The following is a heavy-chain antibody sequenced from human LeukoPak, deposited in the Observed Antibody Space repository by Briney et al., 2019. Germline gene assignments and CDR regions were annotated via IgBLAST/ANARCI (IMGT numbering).Heavy chain of an antibody. Sequence: PGGTLRLSCAASGFTFYEYAMHWGRHAPGKGVERVFCISWNSVSIVYADSVKARFTISRDHAMNSLYLQMNSLRAEDTALYYCAKDIGSAATYYFDYWGQGTLVTVSS. V-gene: IGHV3-9*01. J-gene: IGHJ4*02. CDR3: AKDIGSAATYYFDY. CDR2: ISWNSVSI. D-gene: IGHD6-13*01. CDR1: GFTFYEYA.